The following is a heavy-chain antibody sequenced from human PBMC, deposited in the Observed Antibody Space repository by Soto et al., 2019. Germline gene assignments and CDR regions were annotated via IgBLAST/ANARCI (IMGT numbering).Heavy chain of an antibody. Sequence: ASVKVSCKASGGTFSSYAISWVRQAPGQGLEWMGVIIPSVGSTSYAQKFQGRVTMTRDTSTSTVYMELSSLRSEDTAVYYCARFITYYYDSSGYYFDYWGQG. V-gene: IGHV1-46*03. CDR2: IIPSVGST. D-gene: IGHD3-22*01. J-gene: IGHJ4*02. CDR1: GGTFSSYA. CDR3: ARFITYYYDSSGYYFDY.